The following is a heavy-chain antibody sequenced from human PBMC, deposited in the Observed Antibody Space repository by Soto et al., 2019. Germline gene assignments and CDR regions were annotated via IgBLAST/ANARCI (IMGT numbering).Heavy chain of an antibody. CDR1: GFTFSSYA. Sequence: GGSLRLSCAASGFTFSSYAMSWVRQAPGKGLEWVSAISGSGGSTYYADSVKGRFTISRDNSKNTLYLQMNSLRAEDTAVYYCAKQGDNWNDLGYNWFDPWGQGTLVTVSS. J-gene: IGHJ5*02. V-gene: IGHV3-23*01. CDR3: AKQGDNWNDLGYNWFDP. D-gene: IGHD1-20*01. CDR2: ISGSGGST.